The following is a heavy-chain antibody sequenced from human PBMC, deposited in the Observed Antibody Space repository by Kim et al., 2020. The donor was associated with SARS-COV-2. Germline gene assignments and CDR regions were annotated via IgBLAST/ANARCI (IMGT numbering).Heavy chain of an antibody. D-gene: IGHD3-3*01. J-gene: IGHJ6*02. CDR3: AKERESAEYYDFWSGYYYYYYGMDV. V-gene: IGHV3-30*18. Sequence: GGSLRLSCAASGFTFSSYGMHWVRQAPGKGLEWVAVISYDGSNKYYADSVKGRFTISRDNSKNTLYLQMNSLRAEDTAVYYCAKERESAEYYDFWSGYYYYYYGMDVWGQGTTVTVSS. CDR1: GFTFSSYG. CDR2: ISYDGSNK.